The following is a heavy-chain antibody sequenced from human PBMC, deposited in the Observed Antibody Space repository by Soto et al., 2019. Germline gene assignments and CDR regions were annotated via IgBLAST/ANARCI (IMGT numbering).Heavy chain of an antibody. V-gene: IGHV3-23*01. CDR2: ISGSGGIT. CDR1: GFTFSSYA. CDR3: ACYRGGYYYYGMDV. Sequence: EAQLLESGGGLVQPGGSLRLSCAASGFTFSSYAMSWVRQGPGKGLEWVSAISGSGGITYYADSVKGRFTISRDNSKNSLYLKMNSLRAEDTAVYYCACYRGGYYYYGMDVWGQGTTVTVSS. J-gene: IGHJ6*02. D-gene: IGHD2-2*01.